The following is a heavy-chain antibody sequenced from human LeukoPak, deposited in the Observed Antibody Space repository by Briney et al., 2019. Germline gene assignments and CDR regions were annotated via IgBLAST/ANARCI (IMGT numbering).Heavy chain of an antibody. CDR3: AKDGIYCSGGRCYGDFDY. CDR2: ISCSGGST. Sequence: GGSLRLSCAASGFTFSSYAMSWVRQAPGKGLEWVSAISCSGGSTYYADSVKGRFTISRDNSKNTLYLQMNSLRAEDRAVYYCAKDGIYCSGGRCYGDFDYWGQGTLVTVSS. CDR1: GFTFSSYA. J-gene: IGHJ4*02. D-gene: IGHD2-15*01. V-gene: IGHV3-23*01.